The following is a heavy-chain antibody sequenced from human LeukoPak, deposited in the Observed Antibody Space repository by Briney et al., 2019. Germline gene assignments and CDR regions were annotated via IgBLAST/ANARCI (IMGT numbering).Heavy chain of an antibody. Sequence: PEGSLRLSCAASGFTFSSYSMNWVRQAPGKGLEWVSSISSSSSYIYYADSVKGRFTISRDNAKNSLYLQMNSLRAEDTAVYYCARERWLVRNNFDDWGQGTLVTVSS. J-gene: IGHJ4*02. CDR2: ISSSSSYI. CDR3: ARERWLVRNNFDD. CDR1: GFTFSSYS. V-gene: IGHV3-21*01. D-gene: IGHD6-19*01.